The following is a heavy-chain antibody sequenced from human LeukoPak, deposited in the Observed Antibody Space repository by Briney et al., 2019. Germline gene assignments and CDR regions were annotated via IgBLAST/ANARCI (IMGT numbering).Heavy chain of an antibody. CDR2: ISSSSSYI. D-gene: IGHD3-10*01. CDR3: ARVLLWFGEPTGGMDV. Sequence: GGSLRLSCAASGFTFSSYSMNWVRQAPGRGLEWVSSISSSSSYIYYADSVKGRLTISRDNAKNSLYLQMSSLRAEDTAVYYCARVLLWFGEPTGGMDVWGQGTTVTVSS. J-gene: IGHJ6*02. V-gene: IGHV3-21*01. CDR1: GFTFSSYS.